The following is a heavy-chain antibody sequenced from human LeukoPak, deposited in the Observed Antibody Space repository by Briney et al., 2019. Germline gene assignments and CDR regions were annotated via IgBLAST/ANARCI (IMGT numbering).Heavy chain of an antibody. D-gene: IGHD6-13*01. J-gene: IGHJ6*02. CDR1: GYTFTSYD. CDR2: TNPNSGNT. Sequence: ASVKVSCKASGYTFTSYDINWVRRATGQGLEWMGWTNPNSGNTGYAQKFQGRVTMTRNTSISTAYMELSSLRSEDTAVYYCARAGYSSTYYYYYYGMDVWGQGTTVTVSS. CDR3: ARAGYSSTYYYYYYGMDV. V-gene: IGHV1-8*01.